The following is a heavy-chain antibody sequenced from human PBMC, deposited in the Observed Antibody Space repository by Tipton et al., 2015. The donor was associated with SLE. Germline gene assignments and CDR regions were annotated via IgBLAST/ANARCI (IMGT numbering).Heavy chain of an antibody. D-gene: IGHD6-19*01. Sequence: TLSLTCSVTGYSISSGYYWSWIRQPPGRGLEWIGEINLIGSSNYNPSLKSRVIISLDTSRNQFSLTLSSVTASDTAIYFCARGRTPGIAVAGYPCYYGMDVWGQGTTVTVSS. CDR2: INLIGSS. CDR3: ARGRTPGIAVAGYPCYYGMDV. CDR1: GYSISSGYY. V-gene: IGHV4-38-2*02. J-gene: IGHJ6*02.